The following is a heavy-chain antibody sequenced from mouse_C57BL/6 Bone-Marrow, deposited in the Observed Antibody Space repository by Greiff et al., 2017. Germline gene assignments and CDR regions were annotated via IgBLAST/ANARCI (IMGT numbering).Heavy chain of an antibody. J-gene: IGHJ1*01. Sequence: QVQLQQPGAELVRPGSSVKLSCKASGYTFTSYWMHWVKQRPIQGLEWIGNIDPSDSETHYNQKFKDKATLTVDKSSSTAYMQLSSLTSEDSAVYYCARDLRPDWYFDVWGPVTTVTVSS. CDR3: ARDLRPDWYFDV. CDR1: GYTFTSYW. D-gene: IGHD2-12*01. V-gene: IGHV1-52*01. CDR2: IDPSDSET.